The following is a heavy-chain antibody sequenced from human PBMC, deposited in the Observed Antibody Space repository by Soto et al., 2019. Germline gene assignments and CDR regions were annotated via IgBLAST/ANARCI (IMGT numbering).Heavy chain of an antibody. CDR2: INPNSGGT. D-gene: IGHD3-10*01. J-gene: IGHJ6*02. V-gene: IGHV1-2*04. Sequence: GASVKVSCKASGYTFTGYYMHWVRQAPGQGLEWMGWINPNSGGTNYAQKFQGWVTMTRDTSISTAYMELSRLRSDDTAVYYCARAVSRGGESANTTGERHDYGMDVWGQGTTVTVSS. CDR1: GYTFTGYY. CDR3: ARAVSRGGESANTTGERHDYGMDV.